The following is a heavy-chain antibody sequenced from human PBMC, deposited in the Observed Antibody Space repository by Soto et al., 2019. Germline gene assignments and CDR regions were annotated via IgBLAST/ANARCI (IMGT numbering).Heavy chain of an antibody. CDR1: GXTFGDYC. J-gene: IGHJ4*02. Sequence: PXGSLRLSCTTSGXTFGDYCISWVRQAPGKGLESVGFIRSKTYGETTVYAASVKGRFIISRDNSKSIAYLQMNSLKTEDAALYYCSSGFCGSTTCYPYFESWGRGTLGPVS. CDR2: IRSKTYGETT. D-gene: IGHD2-2*01. CDR3: SSGFCGSTTCYPYFES. V-gene: IGHV3-49*04.